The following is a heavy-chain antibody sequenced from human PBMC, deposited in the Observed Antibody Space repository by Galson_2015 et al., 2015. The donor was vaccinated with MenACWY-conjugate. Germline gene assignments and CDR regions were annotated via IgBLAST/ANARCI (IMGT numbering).Heavy chain of an antibody. CDR2: IKQDASEK. CDR3: ARGPRYGAFDI. Sequence: SLRLSCAASGFSFSGSWMSWVRQAPGKRLEWVANIKQDASEKYYADSVKGRFAISRDNAKTPMYLQMNSLGAEDTAVYYCARGPRYGAFDIWGQGTMVNVSS. V-gene: IGHV3-7*03. J-gene: IGHJ3*02. CDR1: GFSFSGSW. D-gene: IGHD1-1*01.